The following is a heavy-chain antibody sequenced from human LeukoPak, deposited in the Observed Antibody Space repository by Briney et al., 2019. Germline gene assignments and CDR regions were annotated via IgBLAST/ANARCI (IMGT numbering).Heavy chain of an antibody. CDR3: ARAFGSYCSSTSCYYNWFDP. CDR2: ISYSGST. D-gene: IGHD2-2*01. V-gene: IGHV4-59*01. CDR1: GGSISSYY. Sequence: SETPSLTCTVSGGSISSYYWSWIRQPPGKGLDWIGYISYSGSTNYNPSLKSRVTISVDTSKNQFSLKLCSVTAADTAVYYCARAFGSYCSSTSCYYNWFDPWGQETLVTVSS. J-gene: IGHJ5*02.